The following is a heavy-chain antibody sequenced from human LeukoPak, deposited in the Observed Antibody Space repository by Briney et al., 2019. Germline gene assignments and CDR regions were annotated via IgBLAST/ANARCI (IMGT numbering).Heavy chain of an antibody. V-gene: IGHV3-30-3*01. CDR2: ISYDGSNK. D-gene: IGHD5-12*01. J-gene: IGHJ6*02. Sequence: SCKASGGTFISYAMHWVRQAPGKGLEWVAVISYDGSNKYYADSVKGRFTISRDNSKNTLYLQMNSLRAEDTAVYYCARNGKSVWLKEYYYYGMDVWGQGTTVTVSS. CDR3: ARNGKSVWLKEYYYYGMDV. CDR1: GGTFISYA.